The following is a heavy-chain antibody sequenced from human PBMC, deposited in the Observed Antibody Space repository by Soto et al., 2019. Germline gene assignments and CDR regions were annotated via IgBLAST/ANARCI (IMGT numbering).Heavy chain of an antibody. CDR1: GFTFSHFY. J-gene: IGHJ4*02. CDR2: ISSDGGII. D-gene: IGHD4-4*01. V-gene: IGHV3-11*01. CDR3: AREVLQFYFDS. Sequence: GGSLRLSCAASGFTFSHFYMSWIRQAPGKGLEWVSYISSDGGIIYYADSVKGRFTISRDNAKDSLYLQINSLRAEDTAVYFCAREVLQFYFDSWGQGCRVTVSS.